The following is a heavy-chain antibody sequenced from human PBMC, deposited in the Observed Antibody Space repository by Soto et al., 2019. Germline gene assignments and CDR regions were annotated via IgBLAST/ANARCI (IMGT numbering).Heavy chain of an antibody. CDR3: ERQIYGGNAFDI. J-gene: IGHJ3*02. Sequence: GGSLRLSCAASGFTFSSYWMGWVRQAPGKGLEWVANIKQDGSEKYYVDSVKGRFTISRDNAKNSLYLQMTSMRAEDTAVYYCERQIYGGNAFDIWGQGTMVTVSS. D-gene: IGHD4-17*01. CDR1: GFTFSSYW. CDR2: IKQDGSEK. V-gene: IGHV3-7*03.